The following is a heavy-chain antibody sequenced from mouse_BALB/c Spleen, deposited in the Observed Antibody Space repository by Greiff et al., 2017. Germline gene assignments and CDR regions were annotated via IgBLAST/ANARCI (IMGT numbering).Heavy chain of an antibody. CDR3: ARLRFYAMDY. V-gene: IGHV5-12-1*01. D-gene: IGHD1-1*01. J-gene: IGHJ4*01. CDR1: GFAFSSYD. CDR2: ISSGGGST. Sequence: EVNVVESGGGLVKPGGSLKLSCAASGFAFSSYDMSWVRQTPEKRLEWVAYISSGGGSTYYPDTVKGRFTISRDNAKNTLYLQMSSLKSEDTAMYYCARLRFYAMDYWGQGTSVTVSS.